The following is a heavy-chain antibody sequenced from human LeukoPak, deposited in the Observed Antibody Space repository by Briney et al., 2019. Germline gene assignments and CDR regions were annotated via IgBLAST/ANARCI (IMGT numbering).Heavy chain of an antibody. CDR2: ISYDGSNK. J-gene: IGHJ6*02. D-gene: IGHD6-13*01. CDR1: GFTFSSYG. V-gene: IGHV3-30*18. CDR3: AKVPVSGIAAAGPQYYYYYGMDV. Sequence: PGGSLRLSCAASGFTFSSYGMHWVRQAPGKGLEWVAVISYDGSNKYYADSVKGRFTISRDNSKNTLYLQMNSLRAEDTAVYYCAKVPVSGIAAAGPQYYYYYGMDVWGQGTTVTVSS.